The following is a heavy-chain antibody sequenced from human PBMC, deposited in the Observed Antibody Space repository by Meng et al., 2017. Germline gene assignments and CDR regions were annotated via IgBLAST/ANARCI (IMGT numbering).Heavy chain of an antibody. CDR1: WFSVTTSY. CDR3: ARDSSSGWYHNY. CDR2: IYSGGST. Sequence: VPLAVSGGGLIPPGGSLRLSFSASWFSVTTSYISWVRQAPGKGLEWVSVIYSGGSTYYADSVKGRFSISRDNSKNTLYLQMNSLRAEDTAVYFCARDSSSGWYHNYWGQGTLVTVSS. J-gene: IGHJ4*02. V-gene: IGHV3-53*01. D-gene: IGHD6-19*01.